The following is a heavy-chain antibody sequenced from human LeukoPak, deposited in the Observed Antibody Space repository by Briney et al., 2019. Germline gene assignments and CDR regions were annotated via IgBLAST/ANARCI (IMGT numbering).Heavy chain of an antibody. CDR1: GFTFSSYA. J-gene: IGHJ5*02. D-gene: IGHD3-22*01. V-gene: IGHV3-23*01. CDR3: AKGSKPYYPGDSSGALA. CDR2: ISGSGGST. Sequence: GGSLRLSCAASGFTFSSYAMSWVRQAPGKGLEWVSAISGSGGSTYYADSVKGRFTISRDNSKNTLYLQMNSLRAEDTAVYYCAKGSKPYYPGDSSGALAWGQGTLVTVSS.